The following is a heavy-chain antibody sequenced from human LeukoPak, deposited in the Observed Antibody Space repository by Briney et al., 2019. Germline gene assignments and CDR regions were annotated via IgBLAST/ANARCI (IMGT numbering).Heavy chain of an antibody. J-gene: IGHJ6*02. Sequence: PGGSLRLSCAASGFTFDDYAMHWVRQAPGKGLEWVSGISWNSGSIGYADSVKGRFTISRDNAKNSLYLQMNSLRAEDTALYYCAKDGASRGYGDYDYYYGMDVWGQGTTVTVSS. CDR2: ISWNSGSI. CDR3: AKDGASRGYGDYDYYYGMDV. D-gene: IGHD4-17*01. V-gene: IGHV3-9*01. CDR1: GFTFDDYA.